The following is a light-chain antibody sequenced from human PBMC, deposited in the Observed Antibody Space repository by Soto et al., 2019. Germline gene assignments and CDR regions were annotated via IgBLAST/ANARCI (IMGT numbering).Light chain of an antibody. Sequence: EVVMTQSPATLSVSLGERATLSCRASQSVSSYLAWYQQKPGQAPRLLIYDASNRATGIPARFSGSGSGTDFTLTISSLEPEDFAVYYCQQRSNWLLTFGGGTKADIK. J-gene: IGKJ4*01. V-gene: IGKV3-11*01. CDR1: QSVSSY. CDR2: DAS. CDR3: QQRSNWLLT.